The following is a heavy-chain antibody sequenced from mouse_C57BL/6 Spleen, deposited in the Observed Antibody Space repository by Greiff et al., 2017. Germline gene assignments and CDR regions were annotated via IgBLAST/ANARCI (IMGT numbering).Heavy chain of an antibody. CDR3: ARVYDGAMDY. D-gene: IGHD2-14*01. V-gene: IGHV1-64*01. CDR1: GYTFTSYW. Sequence: QVQLQQPGAELVKPGASVKLSCKASGYTFTSYWMHWVKQRPGQGLEWIGMIHPNSGSTNYNEKFKSKATLTVDKSSSTAYMQLSSLTSEDSAVYYCARVYDGAMDYWGQGPSVTVSS. CDR2: IHPNSGST. J-gene: IGHJ4*01.